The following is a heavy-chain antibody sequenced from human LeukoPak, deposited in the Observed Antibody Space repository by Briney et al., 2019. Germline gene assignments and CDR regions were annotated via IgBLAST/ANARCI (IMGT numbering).Heavy chain of an antibody. CDR3: ARDGGGSYSSSYGEYNWFDP. CDR1: GYTFTSYY. J-gene: IGHJ5*02. V-gene: IGHV1-46*01. Sequence: ASVKVSCKASGYTFTSYYMHWVRQAPGQGLEWMGIINPSGGSTSYAQKFQGRVTMTRDTSTSTVYMELSSLRSEDTAVYYCARDGGGSYSSSYGEYNWFDPWGQGTLVTVSS. CDR2: INPSGGST. D-gene: IGHD6-13*01.